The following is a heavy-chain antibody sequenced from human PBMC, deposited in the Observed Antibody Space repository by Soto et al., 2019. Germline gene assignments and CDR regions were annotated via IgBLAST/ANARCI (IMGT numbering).Heavy chain of an antibody. Sequence: QVQLVQSGAEVKKPGSSVEVSCKASGGTFSSYAISWVRQAPGQGLEWMGGIIPIFGTANYAQKFQGRVTITADESTSTAYMELSSLRSEDTAVYYCARGIVVVTATLDAFDIWGQGTMVTVSS. CDR1: GGTFSSYA. CDR3: ARGIVVVTATLDAFDI. CDR2: IIPIFGTA. V-gene: IGHV1-69*12. D-gene: IGHD2-21*02. J-gene: IGHJ3*02.